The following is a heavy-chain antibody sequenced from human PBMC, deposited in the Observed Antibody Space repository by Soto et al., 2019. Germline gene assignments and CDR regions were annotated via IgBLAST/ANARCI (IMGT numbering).Heavy chain of an antibody. D-gene: IGHD6-13*01. Sequence: SETLSLTCTVSGGSISGYYWTWIRQPPGKGLEWIGYISDSGSTDYNPSLKSRVTISVDTSKNQFSLRLSSVTAADTAIYYCASAYSSSWYSWFDPWGQGTLVTVSS. CDR2: ISDSGST. CDR3: ASAYSSSWYSWFDP. J-gene: IGHJ5*02. V-gene: IGHV4-59*08. CDR1: GGSISGYY.